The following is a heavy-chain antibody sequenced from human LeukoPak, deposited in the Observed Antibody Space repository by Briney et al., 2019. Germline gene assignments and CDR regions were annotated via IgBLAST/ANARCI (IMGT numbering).Heavy chain of an antibody. CDR2: LNSRGDII. V-gene: IGHV3-11*01. D-gene: IGHD6-19*01. J-gene: IGHJ4*02. Sequence: GGSLRLSCAGSGFTFSDYYMSWIRQAPGKGLEWVSDLNSRGDIISYADSVKGRFTISRDNAKNSLYLQINSLRAEDTAVYYCARETVAGTFDYWGRGTLVTVSS. CDR3: ARETVAGTFDY. CDR1: GFTFSDYY.